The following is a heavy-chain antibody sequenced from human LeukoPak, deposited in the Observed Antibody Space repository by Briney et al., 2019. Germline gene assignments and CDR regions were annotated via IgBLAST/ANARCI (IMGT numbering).Heavy chain of an antibody. CDR1: GFTFSSYA. J-gene: IGHJ4*02. CDR3: ARDAVATSRPIPHFDY. D-gene: IGHD5-12*01. Sequence: GGSLRLSCAASGFTFSSYAMHWVRQAPGKGLEWVAVISYDGSNKYYADSVKGRFTISRDNSKNTLYLQMNSLRAEDTAVYYCARDAVATSRPIPHFDYWGQGTLVTVSS. V-gene: IGHV3-30-3*01. CDR2: ISYDGSNK.